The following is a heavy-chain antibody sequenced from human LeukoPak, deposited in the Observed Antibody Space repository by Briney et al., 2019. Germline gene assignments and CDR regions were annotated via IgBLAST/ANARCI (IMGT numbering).Heavy chain of an antibody. D-gene: IGHD5-18*01. CDR1: GFTFRDYW. Sequence: GGSLRLSCAASGFTFRDYWMTWVRQAPGKGREWVADIKQDGGNKKYVDSVKGRFTISRDNAKNSLYLQMDSLRAEDTAVYYCVRAGYTYGTLYFWGQGTLVTVSS. CDR3: VRAGYTYGTLYF. CDR2: IKQDGGNK. V-gene: IGHV3-7*01. J-gene: IGHJ4*02.